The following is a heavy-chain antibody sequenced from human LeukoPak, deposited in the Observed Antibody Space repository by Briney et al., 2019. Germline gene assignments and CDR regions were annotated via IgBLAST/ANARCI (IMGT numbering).Heavy chain of an antibody. CDR3: AKDRSASGSYYPDY. V-gene: IGHV3-23*01. CDR1: GFTFSTYA. J-gene: IGHJ4*02. Sequence: GGSLRLSCAASGFTFSTYAMTWVRQAPGKGLEWVSGINGGGGSTYYADSVKGRFTISRDNSQNTLYLRMNSLRAEDTAVYYCAKDRSASGSYYPDYWGQGTLVTVSS. D-gene: IGHD3-10*01. CDR2: INGGGGST.